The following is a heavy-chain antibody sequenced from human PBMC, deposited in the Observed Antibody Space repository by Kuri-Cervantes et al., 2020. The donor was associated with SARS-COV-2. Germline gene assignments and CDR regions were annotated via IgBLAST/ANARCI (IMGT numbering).Heavy chain of an antibody. CDR3: ARDGSGMEYDSSGYYPYNWFDP. Sequence: AGSLRLPCAVSGFTFSSYGMHWVRQAPGKGLELVAVIWYDGSNNYYADSVKGRFTISRDNSTNTLYLQMNSLRAEDTAVYYCARDGSGMEYDSSGYYPYNWFDPWGQGTLVTVSS. J-gene: IGHJ5*02. CDR1: GFTFSSYG. D-gene: IGHD3-22*01. V-gene: IGHV3-33*08. CDR2: IWYDGSNN.